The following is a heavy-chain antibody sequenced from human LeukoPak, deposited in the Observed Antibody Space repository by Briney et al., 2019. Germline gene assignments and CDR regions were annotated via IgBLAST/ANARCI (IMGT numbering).Heavy chain of an antibody. J-gene: IGHJ4*02. V-gene: IGHV3-7*01. CDR3: ASGGGWVFNN. CDR2: IKQDGSEK. Sequence: GGSLRLSCAASGFPFSSHWLSWFRQSPGKGPEWVAHIKQDGSEKYYVDSVKGRFTISRDNARNSQYLQMNSLRAEDTAVYYCASGGGWVFNNWGQGTLVTVSS. CDR1: GFPFSSHW. D-gene: IGHD6-19*01.